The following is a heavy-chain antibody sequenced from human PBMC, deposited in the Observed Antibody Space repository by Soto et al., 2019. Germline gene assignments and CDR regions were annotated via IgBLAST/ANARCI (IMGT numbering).Heavy chain of an antibody. J-gene: IGHJ4*02. CDR3: AAGTGRSDFDY. Sequence: EVQLVESGGGLVKPGGSLRLSCAASGFVFSNAWMSWVRQAPGKGLEWVGRVISKTDGEATDYSAPVKDRFFMSRDDSMNTLYLQMNSLKTEDTAVYYCAAGTGRSDFDYWGQGTLVTVS. V-gene: IGHV3-15*01. D-gene: IGHD2-15*01. CDR2: VISKTDGEAT. CDR1: GFVFSNAW.